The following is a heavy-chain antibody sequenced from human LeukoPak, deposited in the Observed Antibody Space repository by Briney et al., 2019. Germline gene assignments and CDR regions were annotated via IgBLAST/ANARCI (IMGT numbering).Heavy chain of an antibody. J-gene: IGHJ6*02. CDR3: ARSDADYGDQLYYYYGMDV. V-gene: IGHV3-21*01. D-gene: IGHD4-17*01. CDR1: GFTFSSYS. Sequence: RGSLRLSCAASGFTFSSYSMNWVRQAPGKGLEWVSSISSSSSYIYYADSVKGRFTISRDNAKNSLYLQMNSLRAEDTAVCYCARSDADYGDQLYYYYGMDVGGQGTAVTVSS. CDR2: ISSSSSYI.